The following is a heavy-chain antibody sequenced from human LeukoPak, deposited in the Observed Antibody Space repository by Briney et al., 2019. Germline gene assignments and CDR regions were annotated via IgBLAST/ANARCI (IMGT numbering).Heavy chain of an antibody. J-gene: IGHJ3*02. CDR2: ISSSSSYI. CDR1: GFTFSSYS. Sequence: GSLRLSCAASGFTFSSYSMNWVRQAPGKGLEWVSSISSSSSYIYYADSVKGRFTISRDNAKNSLYLQMNSLRAEDTAVYYCARETTYCGGDCSDAFDIWGQGTMVTVSS. V-gene: IGHV3-21*01. D-gene: IGHD2-21*02. CDR3: ARETTYCGGDCSDAFDI.